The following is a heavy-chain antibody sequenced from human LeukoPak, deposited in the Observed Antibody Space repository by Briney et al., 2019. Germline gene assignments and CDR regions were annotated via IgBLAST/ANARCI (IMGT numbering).Heavy chain of an antibody. Sequence: GGSLRLSCAASGFTFSSYGMHWVRQAPGKGLEWVAVIWYDGSNKYYADSVKGRFTISRDNSKNTLYLQMNSLRAEDTAVYYCAKEGQQWLADFDYWGQGTLVTVSS. D-gene: IGHD6-19*01. CDR1: GFTFSSYG. CDR2: IWYDGSNK. V-gene: IGHV3-33*06. CDR3: AKEGQQWLADFDY. J-gene: IGHJ4*02.